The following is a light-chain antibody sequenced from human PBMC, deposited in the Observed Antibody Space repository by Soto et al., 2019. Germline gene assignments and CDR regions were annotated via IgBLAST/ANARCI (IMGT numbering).Light chain of an antibody. CDR3: QQRSNWPLT. CDR1: QSVGSY. Sequence: EIVLTQSPATLSLSPGERATLSCRASQSVGSYLAWYQQKPGQAPRLLIYDSSSRATGIPARFSGSGSGTDFTLTISSLEPEDFAVYYCQQRSNWPLTFGPGTRVDLK. V-gene: IGKV3-11*01. J-gene: IGKJ3*01. CDR2: DSS.